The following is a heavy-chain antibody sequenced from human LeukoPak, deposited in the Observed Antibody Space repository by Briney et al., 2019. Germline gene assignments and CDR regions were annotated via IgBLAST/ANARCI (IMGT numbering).Heavy chain of an antibody. Sequence: ASVKVSCKASGYTFTGYYMHWVRQAPGQGLEWMGRINPNSGGTNYAQKFQGRVTMTRDTSISTAYMELSRLRSDDTAVYYCARVRYCSSTSCHDFDYWGQGTLVTVSS. V-gene: IGHV1-2*06. J-gene: IGHJ4*02. D-gene: IGHD2-2*01. CDR1: GYTFTGYY. CDR2: INPNSGGT. CDR3: ARVRYCSSTSCHDFDY.